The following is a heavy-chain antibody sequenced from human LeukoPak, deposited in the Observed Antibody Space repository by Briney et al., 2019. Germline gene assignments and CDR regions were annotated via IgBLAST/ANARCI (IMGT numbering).Heavy chain of an antibody. V-gene: IGHV3-13*01. CDR3: ARGKRYSSSWFYNRFDP. CDR1: GFTFSSYD. Sequence: GGSLRLSCEVSGFTFSSYDRHWVRQTTGKGLEWVSGIGTTGDTHYPDSVKGRFTVSRENAKNSLYLQMNSLRAGDTAVYYCARGKRYSSSWFYNRFDPWGQGTLVTVSS. J-gene: IGHJ5*02. CDR2: IGTTGDT. D-gene: IGHD6-13*01.